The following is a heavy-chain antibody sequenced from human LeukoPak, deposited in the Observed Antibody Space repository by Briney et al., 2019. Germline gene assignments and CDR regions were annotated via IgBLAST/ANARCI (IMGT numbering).Heavy chain of an antibody. Sequence: SQTLSLTCAISGDSVSSNSAAWNWIRQSPSRGLEWLGRTYYRSKWYYDYAVAVKSRISINPDTSKNQFSLQLSSVTPEDTAVYYCARDLGGYSYGYYYYGMDVWGQGTTVTVSS. CDR2: TYYRSKWYY. V-gene: IGHV6-1*01. D-gene: IGHD5-18*01. CDR1: GDSVSSNSAA. CDR3: ARDLGGYSYGYYYYGMDV. J-gene: IGHJ6*02.